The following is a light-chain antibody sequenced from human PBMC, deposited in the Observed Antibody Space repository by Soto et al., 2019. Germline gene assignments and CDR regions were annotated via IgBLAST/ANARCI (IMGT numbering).Light chain of an antibody. V-gene: IGKV1-5*01. J-gene: IGKJ1*01. CDR2: DAS. CDR3: QQYTNYPWT. CDR1: QTISTW. Sequence: DIQMTQSPSTLSASVGDRVTITCRASQTISTWLAWYQQKPGKAPKLLIFDASSLESGVPSRFSGSGSGTEFTLTISSLQPDDFATYYCQQYTNYPWTFGQGTKVDI.